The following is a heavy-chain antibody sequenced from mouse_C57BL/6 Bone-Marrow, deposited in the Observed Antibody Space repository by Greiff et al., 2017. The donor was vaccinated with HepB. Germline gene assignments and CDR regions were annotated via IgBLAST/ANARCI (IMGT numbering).Heavy chain of an antibody. Sequence: EVQLQESGPGLVKPSQSLSLTCSVTGYSITSGYYWNWIRQFPGNKLEWLGYISYDGVNNYNPSLKTRISITLDTSKNQFFLKLNSVTTEDTATYYCAHDLDYWGQGTTLTVSS. CDR1: GYSITSGYY. V-gene: IGHV3-6*01. CDR3: AHDLDY. D-gene: IGHD2-3*01. J-gene: IGHJ2*01. CDR2: ISYDGVN.